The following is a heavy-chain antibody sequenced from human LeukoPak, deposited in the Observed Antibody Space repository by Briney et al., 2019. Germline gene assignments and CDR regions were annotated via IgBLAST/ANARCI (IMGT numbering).Heavy chain of an antibody. CDR3: AIDSAYYYGSGSYSVYYYYYYGMDV. J-gene: IGHJ6*02. Sequence: GGSLRLSCAASGFTFSSYWMRWVRQAPGKGRERVAHIKQDGSEKYYVDSVKGRFTISRDTANNSLYLQMNSLRAEDTAVYYCAIDSAYYYGSGSYSVYYYYYYGMDVWGQGTTVTVSS. CDR2: IKQDGSEK. V-gene: IGHV3-7*01. D-gene: IGHD3-10*01. CDR1: GFTFSSYW.